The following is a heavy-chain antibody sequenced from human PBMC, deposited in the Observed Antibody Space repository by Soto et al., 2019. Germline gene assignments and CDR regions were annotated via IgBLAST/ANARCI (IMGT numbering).Heavy chain of an antibody. V-gene: IGHV6-1*01. CDR1: GDSVSSNSAT. CDR3: ARDLGPPNWFDS. J-gene: IGHJ5*01. D-gene: IGHD2-8*01. CDR2: TYYRSKWYT. Sequence: PSQTLSLTCAISGDSVSSNSATWDWIRQSPSRGLEWLGRTYYRSKWYTDYAVSVKGRITINPDTSNNHLSLQLDSVTPDDTAVYYCARDLGPPNWFDSWGQGTLVTVSS.